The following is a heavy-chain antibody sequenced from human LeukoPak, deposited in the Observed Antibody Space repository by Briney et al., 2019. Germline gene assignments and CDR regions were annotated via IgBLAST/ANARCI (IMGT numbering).Heavy chain of an antibody. J-gene: IGHJ4*02. CDR3: AKDAPYSSSWYEDY. D-gene: IGHD6-13*01. Sequence: GGSLRLSCAASGFTLSNYWMHWVRQAPGKGLVWVSRIKTDGVTTNYADSVKGRFTISRDNAKNTLYLQMNSLRAEDTAVYYCAKDAPYSSSWYEDYWGQGTLVTVSS. V-gene: IGHV3-74*01. CDR2: IKTDGVTT. CDR1: GFTLSNYW.